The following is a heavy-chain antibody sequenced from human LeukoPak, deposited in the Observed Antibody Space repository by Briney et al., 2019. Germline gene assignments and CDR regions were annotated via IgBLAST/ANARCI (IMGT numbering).Heavy chain of an antibody. J-gene: IGHJ4*02. CDR1: GYTFTDYF. CDR2: MNPNSGAT. CDR3: ARDDLGYCNGGSCYSLYDY. V-gene: IGHV1-2*02. Sequence: GASVRVSCKASGYTFTDYFIQWVRQAPGQGLEWLGWMNPNSGATYYAQKFQGRVTITRDTSITTAYMELSRLGSDDTAVYYCARDDLGYCNGGSCYSLYDYWGQGTLVTVSS. D-gene: IGHD2-15*01.